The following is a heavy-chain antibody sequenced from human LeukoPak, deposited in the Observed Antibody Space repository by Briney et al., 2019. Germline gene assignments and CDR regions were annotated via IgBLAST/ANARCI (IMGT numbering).Heavy chain of an antibody. CDR1: GFTFSSYW. CDR3: ARELPAAILRLDPGLDY. D-gene: IGHD2-2*01. Sequence: GGSLRLSCAASGFTFSSYWMHWLRQAPGKGLVWVSRSNSDGSSTSYADSVKGRFTISRDNAKNTLYLQMNSLRAEDTAVYYCARELPAAILRLDPGLDYWGQGTLVTVSS. J-gene: IGHJ4*02. CDR2: SNSDGSST. V-gene: IGHV3-74*01.